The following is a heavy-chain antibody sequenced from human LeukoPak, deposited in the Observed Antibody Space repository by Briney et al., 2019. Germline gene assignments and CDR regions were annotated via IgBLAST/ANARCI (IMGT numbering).Heavy chain of an antibody. CDR1: GCSVSSCSYY. J-gene: IGHJ5*02. D-gene: IGHD2-2*02. Sequence: SETLSFTWTVSGCSVSSCSYYWSWIRQPPWKGLEWIGYIYYSGSTNYNPSLRSRVTISVDTSKNQFSLKLSSVTAADTAVYYCARSTYCSSTSCYRQNNWFDPWGQGTLVTVSS. CDR3: ARSTYCSSTSCYRQNNWFDP. CDR2: IYYSGST. V-gene: IGHV4-61*01.